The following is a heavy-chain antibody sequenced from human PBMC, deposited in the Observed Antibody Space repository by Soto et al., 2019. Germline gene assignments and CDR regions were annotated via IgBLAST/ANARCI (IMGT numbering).Heavy chain of an antibody. J-gene: IGHJ4*02. D-gene: IGHD3-3*01. CDR3: ARVTSGYRPHFEY. CDR2: IYYSGST. Sequence: QVQLQESGPGLVKPSETLSLTCTVSGGSISSYYWSWIRQPPGKGLECIGYIYYSGSTNYKPSLKSRAAXSXDXXKNQFSLKLSSVTAADTAVYYCARVTSGYRPHFEYWGQGTLVTVSS. V-gene: IGHV4-59*01. CDR1: GGSISSYY.